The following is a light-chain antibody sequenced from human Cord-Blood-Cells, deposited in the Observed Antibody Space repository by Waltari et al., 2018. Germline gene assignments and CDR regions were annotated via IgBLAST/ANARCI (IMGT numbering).Light chain of an antibody. J-gene: IGLJ1*01. V-gene: IGLV2-23*02. CDR2: EVS. Sequence: QSALTQPPSVSRSPGQSITIHCTGTSSAVGGYNLVSWYQQHPGKAPKLMIYEVSKRPSGVSNRFSGSKSGNTASLTISGLQAEDEADYYCCSYAGSSTYVFGTGTKVTVL. CDR1: SSAVGGYNL. CDR3: CSYAGSSTYV.